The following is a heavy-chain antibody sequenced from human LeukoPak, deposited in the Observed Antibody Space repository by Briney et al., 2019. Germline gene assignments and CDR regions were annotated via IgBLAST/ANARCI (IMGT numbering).Heavy chain of an antibody. CDR3: AGDCSGGSCYFDY. CDR2: ISAYNGNT. J-gene: IGHJ4*02. CDR1: GYTFTIYG. D-gene: IGHD2-15*01. V-gene: IGHV1-18*01. Sequence: ASVKVSCKASGYTFTIYGISWVRPAPGQGREWMGWISAYNGNTNYAQKLQGRVTTTTDTSTSTAYMEQRSLRSDDTAVYYCAGDCSGGSCYFDYWGQGTLVTVSS.